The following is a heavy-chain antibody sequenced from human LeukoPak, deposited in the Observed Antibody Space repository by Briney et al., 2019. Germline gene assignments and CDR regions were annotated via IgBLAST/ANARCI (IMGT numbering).Heavy chain of an antibody. CDR2: ISSSSSYI. V-gene: IGHV3-21*01. Sequence: PGGSLRLSCAASGFTFSSYSMNWVRQAPGKGLEWVSSISSSSSYIYYADSVKGRFTISRDNAKNSLYLQMNSLRAEDTAVYYCARDLPGFPSYGCAFDIWGQGTMVTVSS. CDR3: ARDLPGFPSYGCAFDI. CDR1: GFTFSSYS. J-gene: IGHJ3*02. D-gene: IGHD5-18*01.